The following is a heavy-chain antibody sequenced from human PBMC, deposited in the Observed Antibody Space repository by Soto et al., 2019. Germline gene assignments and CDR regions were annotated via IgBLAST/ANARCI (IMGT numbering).Heavy chain of an antibody. CDR3: ARGRYGDSSEIDY. V-gene: IGHV4-31*03. CDR2: IYYSGST. J-gene: IGHJ4*02. Sequence: QVQLQESGPGLVKPSQTLSLTCTVSGGSISSGGYYWSWIRQHPGKGLEWIGYIYYSGSTYYNPSLKRRVTISVDTSKNQFSLKLSAVTAADTAVYYCARGRYGDSSEIDYWGQGTLVTVSS. CDR1: GGSISSGGYY. D-gene: IGHD4-17*01.